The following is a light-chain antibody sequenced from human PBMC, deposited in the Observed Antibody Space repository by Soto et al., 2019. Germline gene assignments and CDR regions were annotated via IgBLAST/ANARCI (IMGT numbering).Light chain of an antibody. Sequence: IQMTQSPSTLSASVGDRVTMTCRASQSISSWWAWYQQKPGKAPKLLIYKASSLESGVPSRFSGSGSGTEFTLTISSLQPDDFATYYCHQYNSYPWTFGQGTKVEIK. V-gene: IGKV1-5*03. CDR3: HQYNSYPWT. J-gene: IGKJ1*01. CDR1: QSISSW. CDR2: KAS.